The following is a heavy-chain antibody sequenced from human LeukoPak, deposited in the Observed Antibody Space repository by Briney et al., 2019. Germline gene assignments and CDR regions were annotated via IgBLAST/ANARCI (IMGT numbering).Heavy chain of an antibody. CDR2: IYFSGSI. V-gene: IGHV4-59*01. D-gene: IGHD1-26*01. CDR1: GGSISTYY. CDR3: ARGTGSYFTPYYFDY. J-gene: IGHJ4*02. Sequence: SETLSLTCTVSGGSISTYYWNWIRQPPGKGLEWIGCIYFSGSINYNRSFKSRVTISVDTSKNQFSLRLNSVTAADTAVYYCARGTGSYFTPYYFDYWGQGTLVTVSS.